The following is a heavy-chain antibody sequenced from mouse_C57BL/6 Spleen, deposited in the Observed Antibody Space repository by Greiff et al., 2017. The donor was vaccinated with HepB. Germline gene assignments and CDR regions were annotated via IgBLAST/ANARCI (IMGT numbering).Heavy chain of an antibody. CDR3: ARHETYFDY. Sequence: EVMLVESGGDLVKPGGSLKLSCAASGFTFSSYGMSWVRQTPDKRLEWVATISSGGSYTCYPDSVKGRFTISRDNAKNTLYLQMSSLKSEDTAMYYCARHETYFDYWGQGTTLTVSS. CDR1: GFTFSSYG. V-gene: IGHV5-6*01. CDR2: ISSGGSYT. J-gene: IGHJ2*01.